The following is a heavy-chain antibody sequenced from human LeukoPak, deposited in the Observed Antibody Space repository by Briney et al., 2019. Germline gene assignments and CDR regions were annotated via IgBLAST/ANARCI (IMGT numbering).Heavy chain of an antibody. Sequence: GGSLRLSCAASGFTFSDYYMSWIRQAPGKGLEWVSYISSSGSTIYYADSVKGRFTISRDNAKNSLYLQMNSPRAEDTAVYYCARDYHYYYMDVWGKGTTVTISS. CDR3: ARDYHYYYMDV. V-gene: IGHV3-11*01. CDR2: ISSSGSTI. CDR1: GFTFSDYY. J-gene: IGHJ6*03.